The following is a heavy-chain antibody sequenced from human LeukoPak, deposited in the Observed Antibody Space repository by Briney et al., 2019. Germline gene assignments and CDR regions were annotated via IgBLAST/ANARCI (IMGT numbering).Heavy chain of an antibody. J-gene: IGHJ3*02. Sequence: SETLSLTCTVSGGSISSYYWSWIRQPPGKGLEWIGYIYYSGSTNYNPSLKSRVTISVDTSKNQFSLKLSSVTAADTAVYYCARTMVRGVIRPYAFDIWGQGTMVTVSS. D-gene: IGHD3-10*01. CDR2: IYYSGST. CDR3: ARTMVRGVIRPYAFDI. CDR1: GGSISSYY. V-gene: IGHV4-59*08.